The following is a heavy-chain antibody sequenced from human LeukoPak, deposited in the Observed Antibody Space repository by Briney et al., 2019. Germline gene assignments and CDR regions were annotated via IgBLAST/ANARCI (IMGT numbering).Heavy chain of an antibody. V-gene: IGHV4-59*08. CDR2: IYYSGST. Sequence: SETLSLTCTVSGGSISSYYWSWIRQPPGKGLEWIGYIYYSGSTYYNPSLESRVTISVDTSKNQFSLKLSSVTAADTAVYYCARVATTVTTIDYYGMDVWGQGTTVTVSS. CDR3: ARVATTVTTIDYYGMDV. D-gene: IGHD4-4*01. J-gene: IGHJ6*02. CDR1: GGSISSYY.